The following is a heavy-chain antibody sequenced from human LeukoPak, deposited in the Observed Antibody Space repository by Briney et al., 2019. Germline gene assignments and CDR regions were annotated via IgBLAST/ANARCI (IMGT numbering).Heavy chain of an antibody. CDR1: GGSISSYY. CDR2: IYYSGST. V-gene: IGHV4-59*01. D-gene: IGHD3-3*01. J-gene: IGHJ5*02. CDR3: ARDGRFLIDP. Sequence: SETLSLTCTVSGGSISSYYWSWIRQPPGKGLEWIGYIYYSGSTNYNPSLKSRVTISVDTSKNQFSLKLSSVTAADTAVYYCARDGRFLIDPWGQGTLVTVSS.